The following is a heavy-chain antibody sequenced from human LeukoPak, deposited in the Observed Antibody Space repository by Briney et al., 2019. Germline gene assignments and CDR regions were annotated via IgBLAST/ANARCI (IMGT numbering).Heavy chain of an antibody. D-gene: IGHD6-13*01. CDR2: IYYSGST. Sequence: PSETLSLTCTVSGDSISSYYWSWIRQPPGKGLEWIGYIYYSGSTDYNPSLNSRVTISRDTSKNHFSLELSSVTAADTAVYFCARGRVSSSSWSSTYYYYFYMDVWGRGTTVTVSS. CDR3: ARGRVSSSSWSSTYYYYFYMDV. V-gene: IGHV4-59*01. CDR1: GDSISSYY. J-gene: IGHJ6*03.